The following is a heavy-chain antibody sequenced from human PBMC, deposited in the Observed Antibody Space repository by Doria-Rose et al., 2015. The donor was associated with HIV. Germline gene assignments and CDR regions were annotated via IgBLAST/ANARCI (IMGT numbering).Heavy chain of an antibody. Sequence: CTCSGGTFSTHPINCVGHGPGQWLEWMGRITPIFATANYAQKFQGRVTITADESTSTIYMELSSLRSEDTAVYYCARAGLTGEPDAFDILGRGTMVTVS. CDR3: ARAGLTGEPDAFDI. CDR1: GGTFSTHP. J-gene: IGHJ3*02. CDR2: ITPIFATA. D-gene: IGHD7-27*01. V-gene: IGHV1-69*15.